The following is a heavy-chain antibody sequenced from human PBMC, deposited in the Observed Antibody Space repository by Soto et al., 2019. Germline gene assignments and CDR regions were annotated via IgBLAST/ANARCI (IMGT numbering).Heavy chain of an antibody. Sequence: SVKVSCKAPGGSFSNYAISWVRQAPGQGLEWMGGITPIFGTANYAQKFQGRVTITADESTSTAYMELSSLRSEDTAVYYCARGWSYDILTGYSYWGQGTLVTVSS. CDR2: ITPIFGTA. D-gene: IGHD3-9*01. CDR3: ARGWSYDILTGYSY. V-gene: IGHV1-69*13. J-gene: IGHJ4*02. CDR1: GGSFSNYA.